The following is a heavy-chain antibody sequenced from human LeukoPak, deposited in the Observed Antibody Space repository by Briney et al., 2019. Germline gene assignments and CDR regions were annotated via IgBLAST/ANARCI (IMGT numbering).Heavy chain of an antibody. CDR2: IYHSGST. CDR1: GGSISSSSYY. J-gene: IGHJ5*02. Sequence: SETLSLTCTVCGGSISSSSYYGRWIRQPPGKGLEWIGSIYHSGSTYYNPSLKSRVTISVDTSKNQFSLKLSSVTAADTAVYYCARHKRYSSGWYWFDPWGQGTLVTVSS. D-gene: IGHD6-19*01. V-gene: IGHV4-39*01. CDR3: ARHKRYSSGWYWFDP.